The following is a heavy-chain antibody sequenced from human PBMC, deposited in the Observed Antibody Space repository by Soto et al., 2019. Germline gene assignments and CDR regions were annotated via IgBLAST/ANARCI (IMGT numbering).Heavy chain of an antibody. CDR1: GFTFSSYA. D-gene: IGHD2-15*01. V-gene: IGHV3-23*01. J-gene: IGHJ4*02. CDR3: AKARALVVVVAPFDY. CDR2: ISGSGGST. Sequence: GGSLRLSCAASGFTFSSYAMSWVRQAPGKGLEWVSAISGSGGSTYYADSVKGRFTISRDNSKNTLYLQMNSLRAEDTAVYYCAKARALVVVVAPFDYWGQGTLVTVSS.